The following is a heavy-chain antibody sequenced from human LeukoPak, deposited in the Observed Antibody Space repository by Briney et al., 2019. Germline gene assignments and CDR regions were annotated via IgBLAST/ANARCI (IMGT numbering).Heavy chain of an antibody. V-gene: IGHV4-38-2*02. CDR2: IYYSGST. J-gene: IGHJ4*02. CDR1: GYSISSGYY. D-gene: IGHD3-10*01. CDR3: ARDRHYYGSGSYYFDY. Sequence: PSETLSLTCTVSGYSISSGYYWGWIRQPPGKGLEWIGSIYYSGSTYYNPSLKSRVTISVDTSKNQFSLKLSSVTAADTAVYYCARDRHYYGSGSYYFDYWGQGTLVTVSS.